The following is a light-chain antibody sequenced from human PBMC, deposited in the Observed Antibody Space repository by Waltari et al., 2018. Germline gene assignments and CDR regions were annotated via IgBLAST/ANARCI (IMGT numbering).Light chain of an antibody. CDR1: NSDVGAYNY. CDR3: CSYAGNYGFV. Sequence: QSALTQPRSVSGSPGQSVTISCTGTNSDVGAYNYVSWYQQHPGKAPKLIIFDVNKLPSGVPDRFFGSKSGDTASLAISGLQAEDEADYSCCSYAGNYGFVFGTATKVTVL. J-gene: IGLJ1*01. CDR2: DVN. V-gene: IGLV2-11*01.